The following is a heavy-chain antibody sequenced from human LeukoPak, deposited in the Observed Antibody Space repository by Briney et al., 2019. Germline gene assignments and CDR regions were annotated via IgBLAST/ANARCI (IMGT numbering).Heavy chain of an antibody. CDR2: INYSGST. J-gene: IGHJ6*03. Sequence: PSETLSLTCTVSGGSISSYYWTWIRQPPGKGLEWIAYINYSGSTNYNPSLKSRVTISVDTSKNQFSLSLNSVTAADTAVYYCARFAYYYYYMDVWGKGTTVTISS. CDR3: ARFAYYYYYMDV. D-gene: IGHD3-10*01. V-gene: IGHV4-59*01. CDR1: GGSISSYY.